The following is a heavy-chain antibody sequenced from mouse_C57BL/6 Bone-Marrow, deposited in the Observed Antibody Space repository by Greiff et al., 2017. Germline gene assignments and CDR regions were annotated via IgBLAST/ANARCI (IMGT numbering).Heavy chain of an antibody. D-gene: IGHD1-1*01. J-gene: IGHJ2*01. V-gene: IGHV1-85*01. CDR2: IYPRDGST. Sequence: QVQLKQSGPELVKPGASVKLSCKASGYTFTSYDINWVKQRPGQGLEWIGWIYPRDGSTKYNEKFKGKATLTVDTSSSTAYMELHSLTSEDSAVYFCARKNITTEYYFDYWGQGTTLTVSS. CDR3: ARKNITTEYYFDY. CDR1: GYTFTSYD.